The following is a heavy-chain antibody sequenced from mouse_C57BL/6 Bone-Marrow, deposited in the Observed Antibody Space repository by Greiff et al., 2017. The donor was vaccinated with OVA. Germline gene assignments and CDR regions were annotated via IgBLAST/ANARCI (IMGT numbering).Heavy chain of an antibody. D-gene: IGHD1-1*01. Sequence: QVQLKESGAELVMPGASVKLSCKASGYTFTSYWMHWVKQRPGQGLEWIGEIDPSDSYTNYNQKFKGKSTLTVDKSSSTAYMQLSSLTSEDSAVYYCARPYGSSKGDYFDYWGQGTTLTVSS. CDR1: GYTFTSYW. CDR3: ARPYGSSKGDYFDY. V-gene: IGHV1-69*01. CDR2: IDPSDSYT. J-gene: IGHJ2*01.